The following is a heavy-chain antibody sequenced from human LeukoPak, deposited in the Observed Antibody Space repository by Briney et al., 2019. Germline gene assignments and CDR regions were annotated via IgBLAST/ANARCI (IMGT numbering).Heavy chain of an antibody. CDR1: GYTFTSYD. Sequence: ASVKVSCTASGYTFTSYDINWVRQATGQGLEWMGWMNPNSGNTGYAQKFQGRVTMTRNTSISTAYMELSSLRSEDTAVYYCAKKGYYDGSGYYMYYFDHWGQGTLVTVSS. CDR3: AKKGYYDGSGYYMYYFDH. J-gene: IGHJ4*02. V-gene: IGHV1-8*01. D-gene: IGHD3-22*01. CDR2: MNPNSGNT.